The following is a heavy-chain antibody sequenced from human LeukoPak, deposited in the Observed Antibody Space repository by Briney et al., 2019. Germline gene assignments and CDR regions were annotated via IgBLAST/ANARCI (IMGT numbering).Heavy chain of an antibody. J-gene: IGHJ4*02. CDR1: GFXFRNYG. CDR3: AKDDSGWYDLDY. V-gene: IGHV3-30*18. D-gene: IGHD6-19*01. CDR2: ISIDGSEK. Sequence: PGGSLRLSCAASGFXFRNYGMHWVRQAPGKGLEWVAVISIDGSEKYYADSVKGRFTISRDNSKNTLYLQMNSLRAEDTAVYYCAKDDSGWYDLDYWGQGTLVTVSS.